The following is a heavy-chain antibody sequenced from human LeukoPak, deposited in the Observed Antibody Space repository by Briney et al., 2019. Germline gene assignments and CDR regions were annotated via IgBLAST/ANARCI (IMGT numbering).Heavy chain of an antibody. CDR3: ARGIVVGGTWDYFDY. V-gene: IGHV3-53*01. J-gene: IGHJ4*02. D-gene: IGHD6-19*01. Sequence: GGSLRLSCAAYGLNVCNNYMSWVRQAPGKGLECVLEWVSVLYSGGSTYYADSVKGRFIISRDDSKNTVYLQMNSLRAEDTAVYYCARGIVVGGTWDYFDYWGRGTLVTVSS. CDR2: LYSGGST. CDR1: GLNVCNNY.